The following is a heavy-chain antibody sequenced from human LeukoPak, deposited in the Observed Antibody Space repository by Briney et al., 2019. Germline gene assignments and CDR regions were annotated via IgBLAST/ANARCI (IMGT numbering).Heavy chain of an antibody. J-gene: IGHJ3*02. CDR2: IYYSGST. Sequence: SETLSLTCTVSGGSISSYYWSWIRQPPGKGLEWIGYIYYSGSTNYNPSLKSRVTISVDTSKNQFSLKLSSVTAADTAVYYCARDPQYYYGSGRNPNAFDIWGQGTMVTVSS. D-gene: IGHD3-10*01. CDR3: ARDPQYYYGSGRNPNAFDI. V-gene: IGHV4-59*01. CDR1: GGSISSYY.